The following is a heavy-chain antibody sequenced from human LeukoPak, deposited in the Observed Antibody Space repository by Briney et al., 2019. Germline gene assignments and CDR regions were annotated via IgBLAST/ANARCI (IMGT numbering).Heavy chain of an antibody. CDR3: AKGHAVVVAARLYFDY. D-gene: IGHD2-15*01. Sequence: GGSLRLSCAASGFTFSSYAMSWVRQAPGKGLEWVSAISGSGGSTYYADSVKGRFTISRDNSKNTLYLQMNSLRAEDTAVYYCAKGHAVVVAARLYFDYWGQGTLVTVSS. CDR2: ISGSGGST. V-gene: IGHV3-23*01. J-gene: IGHJ4*02. CDR1: GFTFSSYA.